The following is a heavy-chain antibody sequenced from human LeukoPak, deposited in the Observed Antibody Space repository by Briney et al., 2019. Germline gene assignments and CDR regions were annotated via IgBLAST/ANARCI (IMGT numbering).Heavy chain of an antibody. J-gene: IGHJ6*03. CDR3: ARDPYNGNYGDSYYYYMDV. CDR2: ITSSSSYT. D-gene: IGHD1-26*01. CDR1: GFTFSTYN. V-gene: IGHV3-21*01. Sequence: GGSLRLSCAASGFTFSTYNTNWVRQAPGKGLEWVSSITSSSSYTFYADSVRGRFTISRDNAKNSLYLQMNSLRAEDTAIYYCARDPYNGNYGDSYYYYMDVWGKGTTVTISS.